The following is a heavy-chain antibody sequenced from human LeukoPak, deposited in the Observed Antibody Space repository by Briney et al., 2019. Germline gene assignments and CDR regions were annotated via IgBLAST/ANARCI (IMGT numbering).Heavy chain of an antibody. J-gene: IGHJ4*02. CDR1: GYTFTSYG. Sequence: ASVKVSCKASGYTFTSYGISWVRQAPGQGLEWMGWISAYNGNTNYAQKFRGRVTMTRDTSISTAFMELSNLRSDDTAIYYCARANQNYFDYWGQGTLVTVSS. CDR3: ARANQNYFDY. CDR2: ISAYNGNT. V-gene: IGHV1-18*01. D-gene: IGHD1-14*01.